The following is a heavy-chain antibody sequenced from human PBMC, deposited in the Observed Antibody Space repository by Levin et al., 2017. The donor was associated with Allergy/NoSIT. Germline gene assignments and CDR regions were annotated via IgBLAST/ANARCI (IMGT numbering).Heavy chain of an antibody. Sequence: GASVKVSCKASGYTFTNYGNGINWVRQAPGQGLEWMGWISGHNGNTKNAQKFQGRITMTTDTSTSTAYMEVRSLRFDATAVYYCARDLSNRGHFDYWGQGTLVAVSS. CDR2: ISGHNGNT. D-gene: IGHD2/OR15-2a*01. CDR1: GYTFTNYG. V-gene: IGHV1-18*01. J-gene: IGHJ4*02. CDR3: ARDLSNRGHFDY.